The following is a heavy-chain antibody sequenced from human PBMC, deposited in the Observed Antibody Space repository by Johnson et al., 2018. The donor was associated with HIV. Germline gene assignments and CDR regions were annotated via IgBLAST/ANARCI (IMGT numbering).Heavy chain of an antibody. D-gene: IGHD6-19*01. CDR1: GFTFSSYA. J-gene: IGHJ3*02. CDR3: ASGRSLRSVAGDDAFDI. V-gene: IGHV3-30-3*01. CDR2: ISYDGSNK. Sequence: QVQLVESGGGVVQPGRSLRLSCVASGFTFSSYAMHWVRQAPGKGLEWVAVISYDGSNKYYADSVKGRFTISRDNSKNTLYLQMNSLRAEDTAVYYCASGRSLRSVAGDDAFDIWGQGTMVTVSS.